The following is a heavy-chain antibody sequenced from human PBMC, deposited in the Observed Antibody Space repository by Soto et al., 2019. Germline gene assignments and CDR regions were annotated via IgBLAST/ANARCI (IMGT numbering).Heavy chain of an antibody. V-gene: IGHV4-34*01. CDR2: INHSGST. Sequence: QVQLQQWGAGLLKPSETLSLTCAVYGGSFSGYYWSWIRQPPGTGLEWMGEINHSGSTNYNPSPKSRVPRSVDTSKNQFSLKLSSVPAADTAVYYCARASHCISTSCSPGITSHSFDYWGQGT. D-gene: IGHD2-2*01. CDR3: ARASHCISTSCSPGITSHSFDY. CDR1: GGSFSGYY. J-gene: IGHJ4*02.